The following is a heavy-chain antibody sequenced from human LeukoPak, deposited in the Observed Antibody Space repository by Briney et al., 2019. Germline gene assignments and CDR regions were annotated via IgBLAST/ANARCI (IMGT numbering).Heavy chain of an antibody. V-gene: IGHV1-2*02. Sequence: ASVKVSCKASGYTFTGYYLYWVRQAPGQGREWMGWINPNSGGTNYAQKFQGRLTMTRDTSISTAYMELSRLTSGDTAVYYCARDIRYSGYDCFSGVCAFDIWGQGTMVTVSS. D-gene: IGHD5-12*01. CDR2: INPNSGGT. CDR3: ARDIRYSGYDCFSGVCAFDI. CDR1: GYTFTGYY. J-gene: IGHJ3*02.